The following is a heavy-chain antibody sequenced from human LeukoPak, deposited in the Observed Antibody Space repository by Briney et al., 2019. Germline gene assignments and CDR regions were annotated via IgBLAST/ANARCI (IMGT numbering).Heavy chain of an antibody. CDR1: GFTFSDYY. J-gene: IGHJ6*02. CDR3: ARVRREWLFPNYYYYYGMDV. CDR2: ISSSGSTI. Sequence: GGSLRLSCAASGFTFSDYYMSWIRQAPGKGLEWVSYISSSGSTIYYADSVKGRFTISRDNAKNSLYLQMNSLRAEDTAVYYCARVRREWLFPNYYYYYGMDVWGQGTTVTVSS. D-gene: IGHD3-3*01. V-gene: IGHV3-11*01.